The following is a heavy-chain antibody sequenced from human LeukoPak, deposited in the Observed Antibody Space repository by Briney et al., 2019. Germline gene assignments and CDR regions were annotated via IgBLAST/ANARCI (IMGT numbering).Heavy chain of an antibody. CDR2: IYYSGST. V-gene: IGHV4-39*07. CDR3: ARVIRGSYYYFDY. CDR1: GGSISSSSYY. J-gene: IGHJ4*02. Sequence: PSETLSLTCTVSGGSISSSSYYWGWIRQPPGKGLEWIGSIYYSGSTYYNPSLKSRVTISVDTSKNQFSLKLSSVTAADTAVYYCARVIRGSYYYFDYWGQGTLVTVSS. D-gene: IGHD1-26*01.